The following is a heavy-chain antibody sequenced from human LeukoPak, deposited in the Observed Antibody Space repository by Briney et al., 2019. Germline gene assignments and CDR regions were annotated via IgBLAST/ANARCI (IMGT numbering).Heavy chain of an antibody. Sequence: PGESLRLSCIASGFSFSNYVMNWVRQAPGEGLQWVSAIGGNGANIYYADSVKGRFTISRDNSKNSLYLEMNSLRADDTAVYYCAKCSTSAYTTGWCNWIDPWGQGTLVTVPS. CDR2: IGGNGANI. CDR3: AKCSTSAYTTGWCNWIDP. V-gene: IGHV3-23*01. D-gene: IGHD6-19*01. J-gene: IGHJ5*02. CDR1: GFSFSNYV.